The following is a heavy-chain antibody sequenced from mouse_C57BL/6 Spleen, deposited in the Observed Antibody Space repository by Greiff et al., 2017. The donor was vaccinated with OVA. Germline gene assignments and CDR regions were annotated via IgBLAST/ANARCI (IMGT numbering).Heavy chain of an antibody. Sequence: EVQLQQSGAELVRTGASVKLSCTASGFNIKDYYMHWVKQRPEQGLEWIGRIDPEDGDTEYAPKFQGKATMTADTSSNTAYLQLSSLTSEDTAVYYCTTDYGSSPFADWGQGTLVTVSA. CDR2: IDPEDGDT. D-gene: IGHD1-1*01. J-gene: IGHJ3*01. V-gene: IGHV14-1*01. CDR1: GFNIKDYY. CDR3: TTDYGSSPFAD.